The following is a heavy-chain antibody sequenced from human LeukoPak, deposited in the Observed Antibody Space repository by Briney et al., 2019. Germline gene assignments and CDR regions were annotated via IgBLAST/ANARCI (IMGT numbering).Heavy chain of an antibody. J-gene: IGHJ4*02. V-gene: IGHV4-31*03. CDR1: GDSISSGGYY. D-gene: IGHD6-19*01. Sequence: SETLSLTCTVSGDSISSGGYYWGWIRQHPGKGLEWIGYIYYSGSTDYNPSLKSRLIISVDTSMQHFSLNLTSVTAADTAVYYCARSGPHGGWYYFDYWGLGTLVTVSS. CDR2: IYYSGST. CDR3: ARSGPHGGWYYFDY.